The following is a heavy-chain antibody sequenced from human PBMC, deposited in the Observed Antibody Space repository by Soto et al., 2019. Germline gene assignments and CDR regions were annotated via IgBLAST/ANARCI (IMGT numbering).Heavy chain of an antibody. D-gene: IGHD5-18*01. V-gene: IGHV4-30-2*01. CDR1: GGSISSGGYS. Sequence: PSETLSLTCAVSGGSISSGGYSWSWIRQPPGKGLEWIGYIYHSGSTYYNLSLKSRVTISVDRSKNQFSLKLSSVTAADTAVYYCAGGTGSYGYLSYFDYWGQGTLVTVSS. J-gene: IGHJ4*02. CDR3: AGGTGSYGYLSYFDY. CDR2: IYHSGST.